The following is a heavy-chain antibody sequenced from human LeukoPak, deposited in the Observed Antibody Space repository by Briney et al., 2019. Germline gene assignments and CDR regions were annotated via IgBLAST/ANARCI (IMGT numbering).Heavy chain of an antibody. D-gene: IGHD2-2*01. CDR2: MYTSGST. Sequence: SETLSLTCTVSGGSISSYYWSWIRQPPGKGLEWIGRMYTSGSTNYNPSLKSRVTISVDTSKNQFSLRLSSVTAADTAVYYCARDRGSIAVAYAFDIWGQGTMVTVSS. J-gene: IGHJ3*02. CDR3: ARDRGSIAVAYAFDI. CDR1: GGSISSYY. V-gene: IGHV4-4*08.